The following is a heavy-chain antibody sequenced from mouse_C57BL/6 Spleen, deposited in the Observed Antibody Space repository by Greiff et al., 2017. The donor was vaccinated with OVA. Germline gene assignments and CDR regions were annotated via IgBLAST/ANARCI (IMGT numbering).Heavy chain of an antibody. J-gene: IGHJ4*01. V-gene: IGHV1-69*01. D-gene: IGHD1-1*01. CDR2: IDPSDSYT. CDR1: GYTFTSYW. Sequence: QVQLQQPGAELVMPGASVKLSCKASGYTFTSYWMHWVKQRPGQGLEWIGEIDPSDSYTNYNQKFKGKSTLTVDKSSSTAYMQLSSLTSEDSGVYYCARGGLRRAMDYWGQGTSVTVSS. CDR3: ARGGLRRAMDY.